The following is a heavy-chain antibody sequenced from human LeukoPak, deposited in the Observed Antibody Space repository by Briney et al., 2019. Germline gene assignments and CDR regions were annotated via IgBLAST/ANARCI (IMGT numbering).Heavy chain of an antibody. CDR1: GGSISSSSYY. Sequence: SETLSLTCTVSGGSISSSSYYWGWIRQPPGKGLEWIGSIYYSGSTYYNPSLKSRVTISVATSKNQFSLKLSSVTAADTAVYYCAVEGYYDSSGYYPATLFDYWGQGTLVTVSS. CDR2: IYYSGST. CDR3: AVEGYYDSSGYYPATLFDY. V-gene: IGHV4-39*01. J-gene: IGHJ4*02. D-gene: IGHD3-22*01.